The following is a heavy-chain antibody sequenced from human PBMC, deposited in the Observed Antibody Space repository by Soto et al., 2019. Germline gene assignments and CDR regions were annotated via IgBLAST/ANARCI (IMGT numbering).Heavy chain of an antibody. Sequence: SETRCLTWTVSGGSISRGGYYWSWIRQDPGKGPEWIGYIYYSGSTYYNPSLKSRVTISVDTSKNQFSLKLSSVTAADTAVYYFVFLVVLLPPTSTLYP. CDR1: GGSISRGGYY. D-gene: IGHD3-3*01. CDR3: VFLVVLLPPTSTLYP. J-gene: IGHJ5*02. V-gene: IGHV4-31*02. CDR2: IYYSGST.